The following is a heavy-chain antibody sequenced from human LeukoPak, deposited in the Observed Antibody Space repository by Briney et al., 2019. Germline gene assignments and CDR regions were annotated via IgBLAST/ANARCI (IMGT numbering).Heavy chain of an antibody. CDR1: GGTFSSYA. CDR2: ISAYNGNT. J-gene: IGHJ3*02. Sequence: GASVKVSCKASGGTFSSYAISWVRQAPGQGLEWMGWISAYNGNTNYAQKLQGRVTMTIDTSTSTAYMELRSLRSDDTAVYYCARTYDFWSGSYNHDAFDIWGQGTMVTVSS. CDR3: ARTYDFWSGSYNHDAFDI. D-gene: IGHD3-3*01. V-gene: IGHV1-18*01.